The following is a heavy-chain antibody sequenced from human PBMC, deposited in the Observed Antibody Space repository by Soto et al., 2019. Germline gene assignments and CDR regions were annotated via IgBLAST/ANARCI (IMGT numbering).Heavy chain of an antibody. D-gene: IGHD2-15*01. CDR2: IYYSGST. V-gene: IGHV4-61*01. Sequence: SETLSLSCTVSGGSVSSGSYYWSWIRQPPGKGLACIGYIYYSGSTNYNPSLKSRVTISVDTSKNQFSLKLSSVTAADTAVYYCARLGCSGGSCYYYYGMDVWGQGTTVTVSS. J-gene: IGHJ6*02. CDR1: GGSVSSGSYY. CDR3: ARLGCSGGSCYYYYGMDV.